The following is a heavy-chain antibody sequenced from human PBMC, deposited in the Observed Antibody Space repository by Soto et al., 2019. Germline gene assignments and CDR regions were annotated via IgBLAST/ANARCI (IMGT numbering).Heavy chain of an antibody. D-gene: IGHD7-27*01. V-gene: IGHV1-8*01. CDR1: AYTFTSYD. CDR2: MNPNNGNT. CDR3: ARGPRNWGVDY. J-gene: IGHJ4*02. Sequence: QVQLVQSGAEVKKPGASVKVSCKAAAYTFTSYDINWVRQATGQDFEWMGWMNPNNGNTAYAQKFQGRVTMTRDTAKRTAVMELSSLTSEDTAVYHCARGPRNWGVDYWGQGTLVTVSS.